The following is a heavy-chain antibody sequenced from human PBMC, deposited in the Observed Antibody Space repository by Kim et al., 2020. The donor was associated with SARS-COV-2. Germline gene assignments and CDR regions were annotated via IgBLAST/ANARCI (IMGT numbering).Heavy chain of an antibody. CDR2: IYYSGST. D-gene: IGHD3-3*01. J-gene: IGHJ3*02. CDR1: GGSISSYY. CDR3: ARVPSPWSIFGVVPDAFDI. Sequence: SETLSLTCTVSGGSISSYYWSWIRQPPGKGLEWIGYIYYSGSTNYNPSLKSRVTISVDTSKNQFSLKLSSVTAADTAVYYCARVPSPWSIFGVVPDAFDIWGQGTMVTVSS. V-gene: IGHV4-59*01.